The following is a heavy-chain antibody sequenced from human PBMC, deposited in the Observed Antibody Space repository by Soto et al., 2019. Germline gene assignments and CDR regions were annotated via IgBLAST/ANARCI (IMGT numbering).Heavy chain of an antibody. D-gene: IGHD3-22*01. Sequence: PGGSLRLSCAASGFTFSSYSMNWVRQAPGKGLEWVSSISSSSSYIYYADSVKGRFTISRDNAKNSLYLQMNSLRAEDTAVYYCARVIGYYDSSGYYYVGFAFDIWGQGTMVTVSS. CDR2: ISSSSSYI. CDR3: ARVIGYYDSSGYYYVGFAFDI. J-gene: IGHJ3*02. CDR1: GFTFSSYS. V-gene: IGHV3-21*01.